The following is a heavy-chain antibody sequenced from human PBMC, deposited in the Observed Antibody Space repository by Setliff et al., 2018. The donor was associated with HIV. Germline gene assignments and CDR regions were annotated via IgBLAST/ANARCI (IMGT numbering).Heavy chain of an antibody. Sequence: SVKVSCKASGGTFSSYAISWVRQAPGQGLEWMGGIIPIFGTANYAQKFQGRVTITADESTSTAYKELSSLRSEDTAVYYCARPATGPYGAFDIWGQGTMVTV. CDR2: IIPIFGTA. V-gene: IGHV1-69*13. J-gene: IGHJ3*02. D-gene: IGHD4-17*01. CDR1: GGTFSSYA. CDR3: ARPATGPYGAFDI.